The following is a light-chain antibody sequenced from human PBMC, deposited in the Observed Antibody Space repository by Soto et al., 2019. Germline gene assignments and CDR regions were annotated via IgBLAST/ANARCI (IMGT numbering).Light chain of an antibody. V-gene: IGKV3-20*01. CDR2: GAS. CDR1: HFVASSY. CDR3: LQHGGYPWT. J-gene: IGKJ1*01. Sequence: EIVLTQSPGTLSLSPGERATLSCRASHFVASSYVAWYQQKPGQAPRLLIYGASSRATGIPERFSGSGSGTDFTLTISRLEPEDFATYYCLQHGGYPWTFGQGTKVDIK.